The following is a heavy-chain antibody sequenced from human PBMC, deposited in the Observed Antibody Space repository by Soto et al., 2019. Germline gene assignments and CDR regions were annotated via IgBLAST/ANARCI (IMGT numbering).Heavy chain of an antibody. J-gene: IGHJ6*02. CDR3: AYEGGSTGLYGMDV. D-gene: IGHD1-26*01. V-gene: IGHV4-31*03. CDR1: GGSISSGGCY. CDR2: IYYSGST. Sequence: PSETLSVTCTVSGGSISSGGCYWSWISQHPGKGLEWIGYIYYSGSTYYNPSLKSRVTISVDTSKNQFSLKLSSVTAADTAEYYCAYEGGSTGLYGMDVWGQGTTVTVSS.